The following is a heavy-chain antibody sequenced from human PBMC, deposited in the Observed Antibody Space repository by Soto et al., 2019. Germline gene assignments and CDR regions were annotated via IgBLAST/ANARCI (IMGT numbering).Heavy chain of an antibody. CDR3: AKDHPVIEVVKVFEY. CDR1: VFSFSSYA. D-gene: IGHD3-22*01. V-gene: IGHV3-23*01. Sequence: GSLRLSGAASVFSFSSYAMSWVRQAPGKGLDWVSAISGSGTKTHYADSVKGRFTISRDNSKNTLYLQMNSLRAEDTAVYYCAKDHPVIEVVKVFEYWGRGALVTVSS. CDR2: ISGSGTKT. J-gene: IGHJ4*02.